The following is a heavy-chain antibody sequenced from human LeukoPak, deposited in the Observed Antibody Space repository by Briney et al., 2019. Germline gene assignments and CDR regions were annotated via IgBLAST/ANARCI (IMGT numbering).Heavy chain of an antibody. V-gene: IGHV3-21*01. CDR3: ARVYGSRSYRLDY. Sequence: GGSLRLSCAASGFTFSSYSMNWVRQAPGKGLEWVSSISSSSSYIYYADSVKGRFTISRDNAKNSLYLQMNSLRAEDTAVYYCARVYGSRSYRLDYWGQGTLVTVSS. CDR1: GFTFSSYS. CDR2: ISSSSSYI. D-gene: IGHD3-10*01. J-gene: IGHJ4*02.